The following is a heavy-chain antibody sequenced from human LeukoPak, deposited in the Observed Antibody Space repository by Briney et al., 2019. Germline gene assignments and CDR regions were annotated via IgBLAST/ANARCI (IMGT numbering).Heavy chain of an antibody. V-gene: IGHV3-7*01. CDR1: GFTSGTSW. J-gene: IGHJ4*02. CDR3: AREGGLENY. D-gene: IGHD3/OR15-3a*01. CDR2: IKQDGSEK. Sequence: GGPLRLSCAASGFTSGTSWMSWVRQAPGKGLEWVANIKQDGSEKYYVDSVKGRFTISRDNAKNSLYLQMNSLRAEDTAVYYCAREGGLENYWGQGTLVTVSS.